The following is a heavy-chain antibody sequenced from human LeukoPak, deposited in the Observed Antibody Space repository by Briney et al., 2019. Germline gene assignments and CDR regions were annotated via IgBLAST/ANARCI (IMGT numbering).Heavy chain of an antibody. Sequence: GGSLRLSCAASGFTFSSHSMHWVRQAPGKGLEWVSAISGSGGSTYYADSVKGRFTISRDNSKNTLYLQMNSLRAEDTAVYYCARAGSYYDSSGYTFDYWGQGTLVTVSS. V-gene: IGHV3-23*01. CDR2: ISGSGGST. J-gene: IGHJ4*02. CDR3: ARAGSYYDSSGYTFDY. D-gene: IGHD3-22*01. CDR1: GFTFSSHS.